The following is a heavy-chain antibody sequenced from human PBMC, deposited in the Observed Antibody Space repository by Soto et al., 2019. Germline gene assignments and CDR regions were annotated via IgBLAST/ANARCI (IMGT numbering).Heavy chain of an antibody. J-gene: IGHJ6*02. CDR1: GGSFSGYY. CDR3: ARVKVSSSHRTLYYYYGMDV. V-gene: IGHV4-34*01. Sequence: SETLSLTCAVYGGSFSGYYWSWIRQPPGKGLEWIGEINHSGSTNYNPSLKSRVTISVDTSKNQFSLKLSSVTAADTAVYYCARVKVSSSHRTLYYYYGMDVWGQGTTVTVSS. D-gene: IGHD6-13*01. CDR2: INHSGST.